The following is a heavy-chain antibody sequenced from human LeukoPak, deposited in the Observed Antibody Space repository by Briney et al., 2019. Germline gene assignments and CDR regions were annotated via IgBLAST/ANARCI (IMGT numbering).Heavy chain of an antibody. J-gene: IGHJ4*02. V-gene: IGHV3-66*01. CDR1: GFTVSSNY. D-gene: IGHD4-17*01. CDR2: IYSGGST. CDR3: ARSDYGDYSGYFDY. Sequence: GGSLRLSCAASGFTVSSNYMSWVRQAPGEGLEWVSVIYSGGSTYYADSVKGRFTISRDNSKNTLYLQMNSLRAEDTAVYYCARSDYGDYSGYFDYWGQGTLVTVSS.